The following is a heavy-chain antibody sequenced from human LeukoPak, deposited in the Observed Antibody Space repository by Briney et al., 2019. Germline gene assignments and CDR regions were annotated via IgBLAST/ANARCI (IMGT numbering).Heavy chain of an antibody. CDR3: AHRGQQADFQH. CDR1: GFSLDTTGVG. D-gene: IGHD6-13*01. Sequence: SGPTLVKPTQTLTLTCTFSGFSLDTTGVGVGWIRQPPGKALEWLALIYWDDDKRYSPSLKSRLTITKDTSKNQVVLTMTNMDPVDTATYYCAHRGQQADFQHWGQGTLVTVSS. CDR2: IYWDDDK. J-gene: IGHJ1*01. V-gene: IGHV2-5*02.